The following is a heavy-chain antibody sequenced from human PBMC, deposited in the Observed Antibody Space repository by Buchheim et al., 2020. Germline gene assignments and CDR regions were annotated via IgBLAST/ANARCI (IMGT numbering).Heavy chain of an antibody. CDR3: ARDILGQDNYVDH. D-gene: IGHD2-15*01. Sequence: EVQLVESGGGLVQPGGSLRLSCAASGFSFSTYCMSWVRQAPGKGLEWVANIWQDGSEKYYVDSVTGRFTISRDNAKKSLYLQMNSLRAEDTAVYYCARDILGQDNYVDHWGQGTL. V-gene: IGHV3-7*01. CDR1: GFSFSTYC. CDR2: IWQDGSEK. J-gene: IGHJ4*02.